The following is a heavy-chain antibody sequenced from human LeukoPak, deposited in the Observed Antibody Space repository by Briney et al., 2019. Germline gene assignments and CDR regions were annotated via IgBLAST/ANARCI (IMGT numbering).Heavy chain of an antibody. CDR3: ARDRGYRGYDSYYPYYFDY. Sequence: SVKVSCKASGGTFSSYAISWVRQAPGQGLEWMGGIIPIFGTANYAQKFQGRVTITADESTSTAYMELSSLRSEDTAVYYCARDRGYRGYDSYYPYYFDYWGQGTLVTVSS. V-gene: IGHV1-69*13. CDR1: GGTFSSYA. CDR2: IIPIFGTA. J-gene: IGHJ4*02. D-gene: IGHD5-12*01.